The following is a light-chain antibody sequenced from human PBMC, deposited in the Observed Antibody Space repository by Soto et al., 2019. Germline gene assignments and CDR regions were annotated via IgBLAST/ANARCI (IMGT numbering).Light chain of an antibody. CDR3: QQYNNWPPYP. CDR2: GAS. V-gene: IGKV3-15*01. CDR1: QSVSSN. Sequence: EIVMTQSPATLSVSPGERATLSCRASQSVSSNLAWYQQKPGQAPRLLIYGASTRATGIPARFSGSGSGTEFTLTIRSLQSEDFAVYYCQQYNNWPPYPFGQGNKLEIK. J-gene: IGKJ2*01.